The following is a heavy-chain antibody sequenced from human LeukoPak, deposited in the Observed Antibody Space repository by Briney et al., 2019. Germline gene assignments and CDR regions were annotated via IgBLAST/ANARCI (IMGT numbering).Heavy chain of an antibody. CDR1: GYSFPSYW. Sequence: GESLKISCKGSGYSFPSYWITWVRQMPGKGLEWMGRIDPSDSYTNYSPSFQGHVTISADKSISTAYLQWSSLKASDTAMYYCARSYSGYDYLDYCGQGTLVTVSS. CDR3: ARSYSGYDYLDY. J-gene: IGHJ4*02. CDR2: IDPSDSYT. D-gene: IGHD5-12*01. V-gene: IGHV5-10-1*01.